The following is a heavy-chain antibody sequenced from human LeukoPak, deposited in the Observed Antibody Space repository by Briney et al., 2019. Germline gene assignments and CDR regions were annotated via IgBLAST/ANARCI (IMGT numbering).Heavy chain of an antibody. D-gene: IGHD6-13*01. Sequence: ASVTVSCKASGYTFTSSYDINWVRQAPGQGLEWMGWMNPYSGITGYTQKFQGRVTMTRDTSISTAYMELSSLTSEDTAVYFCARENVNRGSSWGYDYFGMDVWGQGTAVTVSS. J-gene: IGHJ6*02. CDR3: ARENVNRGSSWGYDYFGMDV. V-gene: IGHV1-8*01. CDR1: GYTFTSSYD. CDR2: MNPYSGIT.